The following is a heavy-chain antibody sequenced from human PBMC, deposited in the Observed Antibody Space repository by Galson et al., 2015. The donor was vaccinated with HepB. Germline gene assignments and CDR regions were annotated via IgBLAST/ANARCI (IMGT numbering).Heavy chain of an antibody. CDR2: ISSSSSYI. V-gene: IGHV3-21*01. Sequence: SLRLSCAASEITFNTYSMNWVRQAPGKGLEWVSSISSSSSYIYYADSVKGRFTISRDNARNSLYLQMNSLRAEDAAVYHCATVEILVVRGGLRTKSYFDYWGRGTLVTVSS. CDR3: ATVEILVVRGGLRTKSYFDY. J-gene: IGHJ4*02. D-gene: IGHD3-10*01. CDR1: EITFNTYS.